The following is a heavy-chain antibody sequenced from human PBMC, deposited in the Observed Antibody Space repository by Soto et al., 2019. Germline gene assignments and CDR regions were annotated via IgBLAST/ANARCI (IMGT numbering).Heavy chain of an antibody. CDR2: ISSYGGTT. D-gene: IGHD1-7*01. Sequence: EVQLAESGGGMVQPGGSLRLSCVASGFTFSSYDMHWVRQAPGKGLEYVSSISSYGGTTYYGNSVKGRFTISRDNSKNTLYLQKGSLRAEDIAVYYCVRRVSGNYDYGGQGTLVTVSS. V-gene: IGHV3-64*01. CDR3: VRRVSGNYDY. J-gene: IGHJ4*02. CDR1: GFTFSSYD.